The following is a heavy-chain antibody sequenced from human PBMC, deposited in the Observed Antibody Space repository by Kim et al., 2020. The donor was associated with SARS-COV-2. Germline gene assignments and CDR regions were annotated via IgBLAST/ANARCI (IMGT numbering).Heavy chain of an antibody. CDR1: GVSISSSNW. J-gene: IGHJ3*02. D-gene: IGHD4-17*01. CDR3: ARVIGGYGGNTDAFDI. V-gene: IGHV4-4*02. CDR2: ISHIGTT. Sequence: SETLSLTCAVSGVSISSSNWWSWVRQPPGKGLEWIGEISHIGTTIYNPSLKSRLTISTDKSKNQFSLKLTSVTAADTAVYYCARVIGGYGGNTDAFDIWGQGTMVIVSS.